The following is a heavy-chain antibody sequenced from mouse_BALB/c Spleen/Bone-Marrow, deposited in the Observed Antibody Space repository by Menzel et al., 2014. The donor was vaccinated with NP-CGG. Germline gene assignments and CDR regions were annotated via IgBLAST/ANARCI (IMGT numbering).Heavy chain of an antibody. J-gene: IGHJ3*01. CDR3: ARPRYYGSIFAY. V-gene: IGHV4-1*02. CDR2: INPDSSPI. D-gene: IGHD1-1*01. Sequence: EVQVVESGGGLVQPGGSLKLSCAASGFDFSRYYMSWVRQAPGKGLEWIGEINPDSSPINYTPSLKDKFIISRDNAKNTLYLQMSKVRSEDTALYYCARPRYYGSIFAYWGQGTLVTVSA. CDR1: GFDFSRYY.